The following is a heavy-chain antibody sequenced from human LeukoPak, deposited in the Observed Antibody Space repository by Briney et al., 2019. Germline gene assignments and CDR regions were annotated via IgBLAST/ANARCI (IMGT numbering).Heavy chain of an antibody. V-gene: IGHV1-69*13. CDR1: GGTFSSYA. CDR3: ARVAGYQLLINWFDP. D-gene: IGHD2-2*01. Sequence: SVKVSCKASGGTFSSYAISWVRQAPGQGLEWMGGIIPIFGTANCAQKFQGRVTITADESTSTAYMELSSLRSEDTAVYYCARVAGYQLLINWFDPWGQGTLVTVSS. J-gene: IGHJ5*02. CDR2: IIPIFGTA.